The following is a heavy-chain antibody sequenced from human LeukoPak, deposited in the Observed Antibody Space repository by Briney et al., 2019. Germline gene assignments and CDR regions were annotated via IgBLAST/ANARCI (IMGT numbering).Heavy chain of an antibody. CDR3: ARYYDSSGYSDINDAFDI. J-gene: IGHJ3*02. D-gene: IGHD3-22*01. V-gene: IGHV4-59*01. CDR1: GGSISSYY. CDR2: IYYSGST. Sequence: PSETLSLTXTVSGGSISSYYWSWIRQPPGKGLEWIGYIYYSGSTNYNPSLKSRVTISVDTSKNQFSLKLSSVTAADTAVYYCARYYDSSGYSDINDAFDIWGQGTMVTVSS.